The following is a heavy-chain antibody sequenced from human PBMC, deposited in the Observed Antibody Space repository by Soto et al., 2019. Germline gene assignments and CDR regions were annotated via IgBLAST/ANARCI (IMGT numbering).Heavy chain of an antibody. Sequence: SQTLSLTCAISGDSVSSNSAAWNWIRQSPSRGLEWLGRTYYRSKWYNDYTVSVKSRITINPDTSKNQFSLQLNFVTPEDTAVYYCARGWGLYSTSWYRFDPWGQGTLVTVSS. CDR3: ARGWGLYSTSWYRFDP. V-gene: IGHV6-1*01. CDR2: TYYRSKWYN. J-gene: IGHJ5*02. D-gene: IGHD6-13*01. CDR1: GDSVSSNSAA.